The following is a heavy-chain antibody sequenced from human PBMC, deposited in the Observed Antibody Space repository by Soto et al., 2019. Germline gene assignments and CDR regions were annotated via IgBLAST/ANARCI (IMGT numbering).Heavy chain of an antibody. CDR2: IYYSGST. CDR3: ARVGSFLLHVDY. CDR1: GGSISSGDYY. D-gene: IGHD2-15*01. V-gene: IGHV4-30-4*01. Sequence: PSLTCTVSGGSISSGDYYWSWIRQPPGKGLEWIGYIYYSGSTYYNPSLKSRVTISVDTSKNQFSLKLSSVTAADTAVYYCARVGSFLLHVDYWGQGTLVTVSS. J-gene: IGHJ4*02.